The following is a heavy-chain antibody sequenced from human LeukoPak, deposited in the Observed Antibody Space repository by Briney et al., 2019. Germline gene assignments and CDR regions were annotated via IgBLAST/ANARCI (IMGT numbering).Heavy chain of an antibody. CDR2: ISSRSSYI. CDR1: GFTFSSYS. Sequence: GGSLRLSCAASGFTFSSYSMNWVRQAPGKGLEWVSSISSRSSYIYYADSVKGRFTISRDNAKNSLYLQMNSLRAEDTAVYYCARTPFDYWGQGTLVTVSS. V-gene: IGHV3-21*01. J-gene: IGHJ4*02. CDR3: ARTPFDY.